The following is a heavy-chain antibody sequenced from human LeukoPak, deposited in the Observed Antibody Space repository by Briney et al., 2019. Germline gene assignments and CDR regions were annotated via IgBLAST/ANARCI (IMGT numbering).Heavy chain of an antibody. Sequence: SETLSLTCTVSGGSIGSQSYYWGWIRQPPGKGLEWIGSVYYSGSTYYNPSVKGRATISVDASKNQFSLKLSSVTAADTAVYYCARGPRTVLLWPGEEDYYYMDVWGKGTTVTVSS. J-gene: IGHJ6*03. D-gene: IGHD3-10*01. CDR2: VYYSGST. CDR1: GGSIGSQSYY. V-gene: IGHV4-39*07. CDR3: ARGPRTVLLWPGEEDYYYMDV.